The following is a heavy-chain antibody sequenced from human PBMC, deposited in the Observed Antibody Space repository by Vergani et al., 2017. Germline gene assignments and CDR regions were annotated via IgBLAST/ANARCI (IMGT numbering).Heavy chain of an antibody. CDR2: IIPIFGTA. CDR3: ARALDYYDSSGPNDAFDI. V-gene: IGHV1-69*01. Sequence: QVQLVQSGAEVKKPGSSVKVSCKASGGTFSSYAISWVRQAPGQGLEWMGGIIPIFGTANYAQKFQGRVTITADESTSTAYMELSSLRSEDMAVYYCARALDYYDSSGPNDAFDIWGQGTMVTVSS. D-gene: IGHD3-22*01. CDR1: GGTFSSYA. J-gene: IGHJ3*02.